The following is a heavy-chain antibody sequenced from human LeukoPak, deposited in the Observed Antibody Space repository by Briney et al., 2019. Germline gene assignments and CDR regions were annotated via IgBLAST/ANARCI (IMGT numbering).Heavy chain of an antibody. V-gene: IGHV3-11*01. CDR3: ARVGEYYYYGMDV. Sequence: GGSLRLSCAASGFTVSSNYMSWIRQAPGKGLEWVSYISSSGSTIYYADSVKGRFTISRDNAKNSLYLQMNSLRAEDTAVYYCARVGEYYYYGMDVWGQGTTVTVSS. J-gene: IGHJ6*02. CDR2: ISSSGSTI. D-gene: IGHD3-10*01. CDR1: GFTVSSNY.